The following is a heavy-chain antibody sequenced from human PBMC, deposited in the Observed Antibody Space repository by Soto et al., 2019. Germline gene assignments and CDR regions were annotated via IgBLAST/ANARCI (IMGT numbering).Heavy chain of an antibody. CDR3: ARPGPGGSNGVFSWPDGGNWFDP. CDR1: GASISGRDYY. D-gene: IGHD2-8*01. CDR2: LYYNGNT. V-gene: IGHV4-39*01. Sequence: SETLSLTCTVSGASISGRDYYWGWLRQAPGTGLEWIASLYYNGNTYYNFSLKSRVTISIDTPKNQFSLRLSSVTAADTALYACARPGPGGSNGVFSWPDGGNWFDPWGQGMLVTVSS. J-gene: IGHJ5*02.